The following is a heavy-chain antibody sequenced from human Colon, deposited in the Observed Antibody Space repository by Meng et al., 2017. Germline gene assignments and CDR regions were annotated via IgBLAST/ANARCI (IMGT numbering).Heavy chain of an antibody. CDR1: GGSISSYY. Sequence: QVQLQESGPGLVKPSETLSLTCTVSGGSISSYYWSWIRQPPGKGLEWIGDIYYSGNTNYNPSLKSRVTISVGTSKNQFSLKLSSVTAADTAVYYCARVLKDIYNNYSWFDPWGQGTLVTVSS. J-gene: IGHJ5*02. V-gene: IGHV4-59*01. D-gene: IGHD4-11*01. CDR3: ARVLKDIYNNYSWFDP. CDR2: IYYSGNT.